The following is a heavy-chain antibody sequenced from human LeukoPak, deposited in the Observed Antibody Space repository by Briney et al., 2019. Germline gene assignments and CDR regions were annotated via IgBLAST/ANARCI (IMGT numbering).Heavy chain of an antibody. CDR3: AKAGGSGIDY. V-gene: IGHV3-30*18. CDR2: ISYDGSNK. Sequence: GGSLRLSCAASGFTFSSYGMHWVRQAPGKGLEWVAVISYDGSNKYYADSVKGRFTISRDNSKNTLYLQMNSLRAEDTAVYYCAKAGGSGIDYWGQGTLVTVSS. J-gene: IGHJ4*02. D-gene: IGHD3-10*01. CDR1: GFTFSSYG.